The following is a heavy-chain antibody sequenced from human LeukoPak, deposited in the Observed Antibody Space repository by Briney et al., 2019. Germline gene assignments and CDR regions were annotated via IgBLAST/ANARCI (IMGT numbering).Heavy chain of an antibody. V-gene: IGHV1-3*01. J-gene: IGHJ4*02. CDR2: INADNGDT. CDR1: GSTFRNYS. CDR3: ARQGLGHKFYFDY. Sequence: GASVKVSCKMSGSTFRNYSLHWVRQAPGHRLEWMGWINADNGDTNFSQEFQGRVTITRDTSASTAYMEVSGLRSEDTAVYYCARQGLGHKFYFDYWGQGTLVIVSS. D-gene: IGHD3/OR15-3a*01.